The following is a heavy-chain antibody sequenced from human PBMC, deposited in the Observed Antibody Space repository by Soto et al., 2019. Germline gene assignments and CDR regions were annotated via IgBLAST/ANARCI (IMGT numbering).Heavy chain of an antibody. CDR3: ARGVVVAAINWFDP. J-gene: IGHJ5*02. CDR1: GGSFSGYY. Sequence: QVQLQQWGAGLLKPSETLSLTCAVYGGSFSGYYWSWIRQPPGKGLEWIGEINHSGSTNYNPSLKSRVTISVDTSKNQFSLKLSSLTAADTAVYYCARGVVVAAINWFDPWGQGTLVTVSS. CDR2: INHSGST. D-gene: IGHD2-15*01. V-gene: IGHV4-34*01.